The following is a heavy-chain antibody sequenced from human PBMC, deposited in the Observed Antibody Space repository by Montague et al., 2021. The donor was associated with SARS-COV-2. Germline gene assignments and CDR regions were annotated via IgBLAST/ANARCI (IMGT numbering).Heavy chain of an antibody. J-gene: IGHJ5*02. V-gene: IGHV4-59*01. CDR2: IYYRGTT. Sequence: SETLSLTYSVSGGSISSDYWSWIRQSPGKGLEWIGYIYYRGTTNYNPSLKSRVTFSVDTSKNQFSLKLISVTAADTAVYFCAREDGWNWFDPWGQGVLVTVSS. CDR3: AREDGWNWFDP. D-gene: IGHD5-24*01. CDR1: GGSISSDY.